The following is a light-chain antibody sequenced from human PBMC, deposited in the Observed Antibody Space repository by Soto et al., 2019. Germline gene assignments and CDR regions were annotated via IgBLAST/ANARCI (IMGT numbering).Light chain of an antibody. J-gene: IGLJ2*01. V-gene: IGLV6-57*04. CDR1: SGSIATNS. CDR3: QSSYTNNYLV. Sequence: NFMLTQPHSVSESPGKTVTIYCTRSSGSIATNSVHWYQQRPDSAPTTVIFGGNQRPSGVSDRFSASIDTSSNSASLTLSGLQPDVEADYYFQSSYTNNYLVFGGGTKLTVL. CDR2: GGN.